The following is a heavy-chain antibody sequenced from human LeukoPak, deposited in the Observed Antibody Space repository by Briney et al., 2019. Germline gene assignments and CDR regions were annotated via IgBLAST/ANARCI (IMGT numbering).Heavy chain of an antibody. J-gene: IGHJ4*02. CDR1: GFTVTSSA. D-gene: IGHD4-11*01. CDR2: IVVGSGNT. Sequence: GTSVKVSCKASGFTVTSSAVQWVRQARGQRLEWIGWIVVGSGNTNYAQKFQERVTITRDMSTSTAYMELSSLRSEDTAVYYCAAQSAEYSNYGVHYFDYWGQGTLVTVSS. V-gene: IGHV1-58*01. CDR3: AAQSAEYSNYGVHYFDY.